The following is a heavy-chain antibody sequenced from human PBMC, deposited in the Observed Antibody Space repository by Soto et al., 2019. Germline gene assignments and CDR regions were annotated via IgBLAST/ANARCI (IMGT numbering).Heavy chain of an antibody. Sequence: QVQLVQSGAEVKKPGSSVKVSCKASGGTFSIYAIDWVRQAPGQGLEWMGGFIPLFGTANYAQNFQGRITITADESTNTAYMELRSLRSEDTAVYYCARGVHYDSSGYYYFYWGQGTLVTVSS. CDR1: GGTFSIYA. V-gene: IGHV1-69*01. D-gene: IGHD3-22*01. J-gene: IGHJ4*02. CDR3: ARGVHYDSSGYYYFY. CDR2: FIPLFGTA.